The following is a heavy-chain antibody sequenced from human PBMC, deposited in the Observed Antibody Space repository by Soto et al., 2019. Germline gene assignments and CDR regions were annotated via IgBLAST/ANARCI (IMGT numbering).Heavy chain of an antibody. D-gene: IGHD3-3*01. CDR1: GGSISSGGYY. J-gene: IGHJ4*02. Sequence: SETLSLTCTVSGGSISSGGYYWSWIRQHPGKGLEWIGYIYYSGSTYYNPSLKSRVTISVDTSKNQFSLKLSSVTAADTAVYYCARVVEYDFWSGYPFDYWGQGTLVTVSS. V-gene: IGHV4-31*03. CDR2: IYYSGST. CDR3: ARVVEYDFWSGYPFDY.